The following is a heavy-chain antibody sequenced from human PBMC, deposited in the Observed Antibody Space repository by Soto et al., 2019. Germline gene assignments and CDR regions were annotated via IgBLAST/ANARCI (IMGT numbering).Heavy chain of an antibody. J-gene: IGHJ5*02. CDR1: GYTFTAYY. CDR2: INPNNGGT. Sequence: GASVKVSCKASGYTFTAYYIYWVRQAPGQGLEWMGWINPNNGGTSYAQKFQGWVTLTRDTSMTTAYMEMSRLRSDDTAVYYCARTLGPTTRVALDPWGQGTLVTVSS. CDR3: ARTLGPTTRVALDP. D-gene: IGHD1-26*01. V-gene: IGHV1-2*04.